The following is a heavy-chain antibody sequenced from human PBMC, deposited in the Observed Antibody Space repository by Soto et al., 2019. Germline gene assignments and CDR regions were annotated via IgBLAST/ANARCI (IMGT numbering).Heavy chain of an antibody. CDR3: ARYSGKYQGPIDY. Sequence: QVQLVESGGGVVQPGRSLRLSCAASGFTFSHDGIHWVRQAPGKGLEWLAVISYDGSKKHYADSVKGRFTVSRDNSKKTLYLKMNSLRAEDTAVYFCARYSGKYQGPIDYWGQGTLVTVSS. V-gene: IGHV3-30*03. D-gene: IGHD1-26*01. J-gene: IGHJ4*02. CDR1: GFTFSHDG. CDR2: ISYDGSKK.